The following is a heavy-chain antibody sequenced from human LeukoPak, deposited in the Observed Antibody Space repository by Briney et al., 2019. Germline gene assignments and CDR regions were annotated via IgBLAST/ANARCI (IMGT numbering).Heavy chain of an antibody. D-gene: IGHD5-18*01. J-gene: IGHJ5*02. CDR3: ARDVDTAINWFDP. Sequence: GASVKVSCKASGYTFTGYYMHWVRQAPGQGLEWMGWINPNSGGTNYAQKFQGRVTMTRDTSISTAYMELSRLRSDDTAVYYCARDVDTAINWFDPRGQGTLVTVSS. CDR1: GYTFTGYY. CDR2: INPNSGGT. V-gene: IGHV1-2*02.